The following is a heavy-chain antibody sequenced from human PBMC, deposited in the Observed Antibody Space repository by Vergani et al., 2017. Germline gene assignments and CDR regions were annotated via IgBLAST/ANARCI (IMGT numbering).Heavy chain of an antibody. J-gene: IGHJ6*02. CDR3: ARQRIAAGTYYYYGMDV. CDR2: INHSGST. CDR1: GGSFSGYY. D-gene: IGHD6-25*01. Sequence: QVQLQQWGAGLLKPSETLSLTCAVYGGSFSGYYWSWIRQPPGKGLEWIGEINHSGSTNYNPSLKSRVTISVDTSKNQFSLKLSSVTAADTAVYYCARQRIAAGTYYYYGMDVWGQGTTVTVSS. V-gene: IGHV4-34*01.